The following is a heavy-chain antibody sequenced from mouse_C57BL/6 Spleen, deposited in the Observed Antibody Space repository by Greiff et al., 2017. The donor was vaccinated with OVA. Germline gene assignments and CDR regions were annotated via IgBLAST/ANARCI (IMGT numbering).Heavy chain of an antibody. J-gene: IGHJ3*01. CDR1: GFTFSSYA. Sequence: EVKLVESGGGLVKPGGSLKLSCAASGFTFSSYAMSWVRQTPEKRLEWVATISDGGSYTSYPDNVKGRFTISRDNAKNNLYLQMSHLKSEDTAMYYCAREDYSNPAWFAYWGQGTLVTVSA. D-gene: IGHD2-5*01. CDR2: ISDGGSYT. V-gene: IGHV5-4*01. CDR3: AREDYSNPAWFAY.